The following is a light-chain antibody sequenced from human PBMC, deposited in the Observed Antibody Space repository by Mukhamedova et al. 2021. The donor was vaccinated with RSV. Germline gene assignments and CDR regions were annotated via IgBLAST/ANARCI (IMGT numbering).Light chain of an antibody. CDR3: QQYNSYSPYS. J-gene: IGKJ2*03. Sequence: WYQRRVHGKAPKLLIYKAPSLESGVPSRFSGSGSGTEFTLTISSLQSDDFATYYCQQYNSYSPYSFGQGTKLEIK. V-gene: IGKV1-5*03. CDR2: KAP.